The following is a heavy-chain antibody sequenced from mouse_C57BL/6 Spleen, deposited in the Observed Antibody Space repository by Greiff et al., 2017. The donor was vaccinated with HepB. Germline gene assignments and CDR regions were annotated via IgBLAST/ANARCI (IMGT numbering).Heavy chain of an antibody. V-gene: IGHV1-69*01. CDR1: GYTFTSYW. CDR2: IDPSDSYT. Sequence: VKLQQPGAELVMPGASVKLSCKASGYTFTSYWMHWVKQRPGQGLEWIGEIDPSDSYTNYNQKFKGKSTLTVDKSSSTAYMQLSSLTSEDSAVYYCARWGLYYAMDYWGQGTSVTVSS. D-gene: IGHD6-1*01. J-gene: IGHJ4*01. CDR3: ARWGLYYAMDY.